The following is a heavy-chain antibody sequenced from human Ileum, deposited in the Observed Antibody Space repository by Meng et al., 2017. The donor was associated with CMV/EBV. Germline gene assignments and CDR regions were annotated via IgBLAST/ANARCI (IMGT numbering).Heavy chain of an antibody. CDR3: ARAEADTGNFEY. D-gene: IGHD6-19*01. V-gene: IGHV4-4*07. CDR1: DGSISYYY. CDR2: ISSSGSI. Sequence: QVQRQESGPGLVKPSETLSLTCTVTDGSISYYYWSWIRQSADKRLEWIGCISSSGSINYNPSLESRPTLSVDTSKKQLSLKLSSVTAADTAVYYCARAEADTGNFEYWGQGTLVTVSS. J-gene: IGHJ4*02.